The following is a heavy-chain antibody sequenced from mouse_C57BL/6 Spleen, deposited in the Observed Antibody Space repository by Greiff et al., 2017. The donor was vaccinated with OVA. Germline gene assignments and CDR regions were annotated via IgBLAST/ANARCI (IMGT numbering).Heavy chain of an antibody. CDR2: IDPGDSET. D-gene: IGHD2-5*01. V-gene: IGHV1-52*01. CDR1: GYTFTSYW. J-gene: IGHJ2*01. CDR3: ARGLYSKSFDY. Sequence: VQLQQPGAELVRPGSSVKLSCTASGYTFTSYWMHWVRQRPNQGLEWIGNIDPGDSETYYTHKFKDKVTMTVDKSSSTAYMQLSSLTSDDSAVYYCARGLYSKSFDYWGQGTTLTVSS.